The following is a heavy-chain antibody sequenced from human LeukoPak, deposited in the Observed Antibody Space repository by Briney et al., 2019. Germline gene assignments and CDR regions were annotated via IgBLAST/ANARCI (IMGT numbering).Heavy chain of an antibody. J-gene: IGHJ5*01. D-gene: IGHD6-13*01. CDR2: ITTSGTST. CDR1: GFIFNNYA. CDR3: AKDSSSNWYDY. V-gene: IGHV3-23*01. Sequence: QTGGSLRLSCAASGFIFNNYAMSWVRQAPGKGLEWVSEITTSGTSTYYADSVKGRFTISRDNSKNTLYLQLNSLRAEDTAVYYWAKDSSSNWYDYWGQGTLVTVSS.